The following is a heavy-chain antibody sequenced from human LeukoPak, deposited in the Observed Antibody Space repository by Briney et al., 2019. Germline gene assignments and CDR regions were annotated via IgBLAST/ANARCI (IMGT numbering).Heavy chain of an antibody. D-gene: IGHD3-10*01. Sequence: SETLSLTCTVSGVSIIGYFWSWIRQPAGKGLEWIGRIYTSGSTDYNPSLKSRVTMSVDTSQNRFFLKLTSVTAADTAVYYCAKYDSGSLLLWGQGTLVTVSS. CDR2: IYTSGST. V-gene: IGHV4-4*07. J-gene: IGHJ4*02. CDR1: GVSIIGYF. CDR3: AKYDSGSLLL.